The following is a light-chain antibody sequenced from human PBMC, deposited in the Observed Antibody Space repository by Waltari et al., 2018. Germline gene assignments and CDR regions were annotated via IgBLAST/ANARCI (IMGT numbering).Light chain of an antibody. V-gene: IGLV2-14*01. CDR2: EVS. CDR1: DSDVGAYNF. CDR3: SSYTTSNAPGV. J-gene: IGLJ1*01. Sequence: QSALTQPASVPGSPGQSITISCTGTDSDVGAYNFVSWYRQHPGKAPLLIIYEVSERPPGISDRFSGSKSDNTASLTISGLQADDEAVYYCSSYTTSNAPGVFGTGTKVTVL.